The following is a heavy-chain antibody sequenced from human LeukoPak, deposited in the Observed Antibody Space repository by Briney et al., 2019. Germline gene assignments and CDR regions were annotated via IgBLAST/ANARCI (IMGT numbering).Heavy chain of an antibody. CDR1: GFTFSDYG. J-gene: IGHJ4*02. Sequence: GGSLRLSCAASGFTFSDYGMHWIRQVPGKGLVWVAFIRYDGINKNYADSVKGRFAVSRDNSKNTLYLQMNSLRVEDTAAYYCAKDRNPEIDYWGQGTLVTVSS. V-gene: IGHV3-30*02. D-gene: IGHD1-14*01. CDR2: IRYDGINK. CDR3: AKDRNPEIDY.